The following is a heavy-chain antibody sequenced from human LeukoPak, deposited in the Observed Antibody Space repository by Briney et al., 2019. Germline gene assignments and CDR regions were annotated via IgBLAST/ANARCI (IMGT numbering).Heavy chain of an antibody. CDR1: GGSFSGYY. Sequence: SETLSLTCAVYGGSFSGYYWSWIRQPPGKGLEWIGEINQSGSTNYNPSLKSRVTISVDTSKNQFSLKLSSVTAADTAVYYCARAPGYSSSSGGLDPWGQGTLVTVSS. V-gene: IGHV4-34*01. D-gene: IGHD6-6*01. J-gene: IGHJ5*02. CDR2: INQSGST. CDR3: ARAPGYSSSSGGLDP.